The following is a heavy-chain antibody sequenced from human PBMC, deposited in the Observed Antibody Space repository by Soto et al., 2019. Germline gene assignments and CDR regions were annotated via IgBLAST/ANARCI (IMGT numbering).Heavy chain of an antibody. CDR3: AKDWYGDYDN. CDR2: ISYDGSNK. D-gene: IGHD4-17*01. Sequence: QVQLVESGGGVVQPGRSLRLSCAASGFTFSSYGMHWVRQAPGKGLEWVAVISYDGSNKYYADSVKGRFTISRDNSKNTLYLQMNSLRAEDTAVYYCAKDWYGDYDNWGQGTLVTVSS. J-gene: IGHJ4*02. V-gene: IGHV3-30*18. CDR1: GFTFSSYG.